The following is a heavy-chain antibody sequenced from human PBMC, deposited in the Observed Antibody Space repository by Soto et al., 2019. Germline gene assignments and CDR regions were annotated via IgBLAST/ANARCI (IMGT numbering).Heavy chain of an antibody. CDR2: INISGGGT. CDR3: AKRVSGRISQGYHFDY. CDR1: GFTFSSYA. D-gene: IGHD1-26*01. V-gene: IGHV3-23*01. Sequence: EVQLLESGGGLVQPGGSLRLSCAASGFTFSSYAMSWVRQAPGKGLEWVSTINISGGGTYYADSVKGRFTISRDNSKNTLYLQMNSLRAEDTAIYYCAKRVSGRISQGYHFDYWGQGTLVTVSS. J-gene: IGHJ4*02.